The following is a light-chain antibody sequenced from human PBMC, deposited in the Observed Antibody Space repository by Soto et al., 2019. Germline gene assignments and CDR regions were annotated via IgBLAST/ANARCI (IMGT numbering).Light chain of an antibody. CDR3: QQYDNRLT. Sequence: DIQMTQSPSSLSASVGDRVTITCQASQGISNFLNWYQQKPGRVPKLLIYDASNLETGVPSRFSGSGSGTDFTFTISSLQPEDIATYYCQQYDNRLTFGGGTKVDIK. J-gene: IGKJ4*01. V-gene: IGKV1-33*01. CDR1: QGISNF. CDR2: DAS.